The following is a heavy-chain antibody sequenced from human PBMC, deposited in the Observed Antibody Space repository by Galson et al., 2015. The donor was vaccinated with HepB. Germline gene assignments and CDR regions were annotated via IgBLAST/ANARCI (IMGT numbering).Heavy chain of an antibody. CDR2: ISYDGSNK. J-gene: IGHJ3*02. D-gene: IGHD1-14*01. CDR3: AKDAHRIRDAFDI. V-gene: IGHV3-30*18. Sequence: SLRLSCAASGFTFSSYGMHWVRQAPGKGLEWVAVISYDGSNKYYADSVKGRFTISRDNSKNTLYLQMNSLRAEDTAVYYCAKDAHRIRDAFDIGGQGTMVTASS. CDR1: GFTFSSYG.